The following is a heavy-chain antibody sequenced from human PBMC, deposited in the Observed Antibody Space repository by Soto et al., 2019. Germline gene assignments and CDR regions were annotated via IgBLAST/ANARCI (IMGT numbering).Heavy chain of an antibody. CDR3: ARGVSAGVEY. Sequence: QVQLVQSGAEVREPGASVKVSCKASGYSFTSLDINWVRQTAGQGLEWMGWMEPSTGRTGYAQKFQGRVTMTRDTSINTAYMELTTLTSDDKAFYYCARGVSAGVEYWGQGTLVIVSS. CDR2: MEPSTGRT. J-gene: IGHJ4*02. D-gene: IGHD1-26*01. V-gene: IGHV1-8*01. CDR1: GYSFTSLD.